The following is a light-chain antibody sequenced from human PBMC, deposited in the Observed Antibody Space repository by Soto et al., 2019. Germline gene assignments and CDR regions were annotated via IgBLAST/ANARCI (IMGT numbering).Light chain of an antibody. J-gene: IGLJ1*01. V-gene: IGLV2-8*01. CDR2: EVS. CDR3: SSYAGTNTRYL. CDR1: NSDVGSYNF. Sequence: QSALTQPPSASGSPGQSVTISCTGANSDVGSYNFVSWYQQHPGKAPKLMIYEVSKRPSGVPDRFSGSKSGNTASLTVSGPQAEDEADYYCSSYAGTNTRYLFGSGTKVTVL.